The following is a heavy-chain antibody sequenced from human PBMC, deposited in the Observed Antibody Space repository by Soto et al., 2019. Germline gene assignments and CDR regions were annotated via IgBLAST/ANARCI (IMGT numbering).Heavy chain of an antibody. CDR3: XXXXXXXXXXXXXHFDY. CDR1: GFTFDDYA. V-gene: IGHV3-9*01. CDR2: ISWNSGSI. J-gene: IGHJ4*02. Sequence: EVQLVESGGGLVQPGRSLRLSCAASGFTFDDYAMHWVRQAPGKGLEWVSGISWNSGSIGYADSVKGRLTISRDNAKXXXXXXXXXXXXXXXXXXXXXXXXXXXXXXXXXHFDYWGQGTLVTVSS.